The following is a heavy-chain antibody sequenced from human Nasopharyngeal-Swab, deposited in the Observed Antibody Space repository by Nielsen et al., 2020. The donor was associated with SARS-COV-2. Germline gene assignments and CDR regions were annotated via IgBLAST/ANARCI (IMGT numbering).Heavy chain of an antibody. CDR2: IYYSGST. D-gene: IGHD3-10*01. J-gene: IGHJ6*03. V-gene: IGHV4-39*07. CDR3: ARERGRGGIWNYYYYMDV. Sequence: RQAPGKGLEWIGSIYYSGSTYYNPSLKSRVTISVDTSKNQFSLKLSSVTAVDTAVYYCARERGRGGIWNYYYYMDVWGKGTTVTVSS.